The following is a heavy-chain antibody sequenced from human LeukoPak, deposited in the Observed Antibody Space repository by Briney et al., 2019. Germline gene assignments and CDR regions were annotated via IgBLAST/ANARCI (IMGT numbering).Heavy chain of an antibody. CDR3: ATERGRYCSSTSCYRVGVY. V-gene: IGHV4-34*01. Sequence: SETLSLTCAVYGGSFSGYYWSWIRQPPGKGLEWIGEINHSGSTNYNPSLKSRVTISVDTSKNQFSLKLSSVTAADTAVYYCATERGRYCSSTSCYRVGVYWGQGTLVTVSS. D-gene: IGHD2-2*02. CDR1: GGSFSGYY. J-gene: IGHJ4*02. CDR2: INHSGST.